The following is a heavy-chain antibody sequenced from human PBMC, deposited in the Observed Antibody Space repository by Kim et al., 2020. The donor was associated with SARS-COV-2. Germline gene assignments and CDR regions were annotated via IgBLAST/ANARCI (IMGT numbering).Heavy chain of an antibody. CDR2: ISSSGGNT. Sequence: GGSLRLSCATSGFTFSNYAMNWVRQAPGKGLEWVSSISSSGGNTYYAESVKGRFTISRDNSKNTLYLQMNSLRAEDTAVYYCAKDPSSLYWFDSWGRGTL. CDR1: GFTFSNYA. D-gene: IGHD6-6*01. J-gene: IGHJ5*01. CDR3: AKDPSSLYWFDS. V-gene: IGHV3-23*01.